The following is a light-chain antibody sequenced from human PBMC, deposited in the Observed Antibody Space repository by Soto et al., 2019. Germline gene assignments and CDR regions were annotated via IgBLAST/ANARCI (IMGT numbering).Light chain of an antibody. V-gene: IGKV3-15*01. CDR2: GAS. J-gene: IGKJ2*01. CDR1: QNINSN. CDR3: QQYNNWPPYT. Sequence: EIVMTQSPAPLSVSPGERATLSCRASQNINSNLAWYQQKPGQAARLLIYGASTRATDIPARFSGSGSGTEFTLTISSLQSEDFALYYCQQYNNWPPYTFGQGTKLEIK.